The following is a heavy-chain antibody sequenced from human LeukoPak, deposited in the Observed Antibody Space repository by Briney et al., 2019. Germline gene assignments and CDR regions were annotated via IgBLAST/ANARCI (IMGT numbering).Heavy chain of an antibody. V-gene: IGHV3-30*03. CDR2: ISNDGSRK. Sequence: GGSLRLSCVASGFTFRSFDIHWVRQAPGKGLEWVAIISNDGSRKYYAHSVEGRFTISRDNSKNTLYLQMDSLRAEDTAVYYCARDRAWNYFDYWGQGTLVTVSS. D-gene: IGHD3-3*01. CDR1: GFTFRSFD. J-gene: IGHJ4*02. CDR3: ARDRAWNYFDY.